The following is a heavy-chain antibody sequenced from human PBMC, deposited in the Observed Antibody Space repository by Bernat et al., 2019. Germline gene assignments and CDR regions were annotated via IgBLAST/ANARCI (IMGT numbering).Heavy chain of an antibody. V-gene: IGHV4-34*01. CDR1: GGSFSGYY. CDR3: ARGRSKAYYYYYYMDV. CDR2: INHSGST. Sequence: QVQLQQWGAGLLKPSETLSLTCAVYGGSFSGYYWSWIRQPPGKGLEWIGEINHSGSTNYNPSLKSRVTISVDTSKNLFSLKLSSVTAADTAVYYCARGRSKAYYYYYYMDVWGKGTTVTVSS. J-gene: IGHJ6*03.